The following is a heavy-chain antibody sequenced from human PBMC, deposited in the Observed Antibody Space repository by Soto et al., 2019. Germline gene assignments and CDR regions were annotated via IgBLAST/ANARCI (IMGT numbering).Heavy chain of an antibody. CDR1: GGSISSGDYY. Sequence: SETLSLTCTVSGGSISSGDYYWSWIRQPPGKGLEWIGYIYYSGSTYYNPSLKSRVTISVDTSKNQFSLKLSSVTAADTAVYYCARALTYYYDSSGYWPYYYYGMDVWGQGTTVTVSS. D-gene: IGHD3-22*01. J-gene: IGHJ6*02. CDR2: IYYSGST. CDR3: ARALTYYYDSSGYWPYYYYGMDV. V-gene: IGHV4-30-4*01.